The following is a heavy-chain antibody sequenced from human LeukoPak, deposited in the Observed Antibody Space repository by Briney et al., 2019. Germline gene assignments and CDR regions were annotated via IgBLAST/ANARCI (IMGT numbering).Heavy chain of an antibody. CDR1: GYTFTSYG. V-gene: IGHV1-18*01. J-gene: IGHJ4*02. CDR3: ARDGLRLGELSPTPDY. D-gene: IGHD3-16*02. Sequence: ASVKVSCKASGYTFTSYGISWVRQAPGQGLEWMGWISAYNGNTNYAQKLQGRVTMTTDTSTSTAYMELRSPRSDDTAVYYCARDGLRLGELSPTPDYWGQGTLVTVSP. CDR2: ISAYNGNT.